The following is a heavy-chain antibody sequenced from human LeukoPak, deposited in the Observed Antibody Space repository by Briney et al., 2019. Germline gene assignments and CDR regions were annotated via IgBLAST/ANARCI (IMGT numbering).Heavy chain of an antibody. J-gene: IGHJ5*01. Sequence: GGSLRLSCAASGFPFSNYWMHWVRHVPGKGLVWVSRIKGDGSHTIYADSVKGRFTISRDNAKNTLYLQMKSLRAEDTAVYYCVRDWDHFDFDSWGQGTLVTVSS. CDR3: VRDWDHFDFDS. V-gene: IGHV3-74*01. CDR2: IKGDGSHT. D-gene: IGHD3-9*01. CDR1: GFPFSNYW.